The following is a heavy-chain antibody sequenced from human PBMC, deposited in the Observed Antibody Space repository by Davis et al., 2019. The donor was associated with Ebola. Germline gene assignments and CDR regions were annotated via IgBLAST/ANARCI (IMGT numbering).Heavy chain of an antibody. J-gene: IGHJ3*02. Sequence: SVKVSCKASGGTFSSYAISWVRQAPGQGLEWMGGIIPILGIANYAQKFQGRVTITADKSTSTAYMELSSLRSEDTAVYYCARDRDSSGWPHAFDIWGQGTMVTVSS. CDR1: GGTFSSYA. CDR2: IIPILGIA. CDR3: ARDRDSSGWPHAFDI. D-gene: IGHD6-19*01. V-gene: IGHV1-69*10.